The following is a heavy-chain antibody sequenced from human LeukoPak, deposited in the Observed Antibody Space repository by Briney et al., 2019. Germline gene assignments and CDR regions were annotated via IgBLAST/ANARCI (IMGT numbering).Heavy chain of an antibody. CDR3: ARHADNLAYGFDY. V-gene: IGHV5-51*01. CDR1: GYSFTTFW. Sequence: GESLKISCKASGYSFTTFWIGWVSQMPGKGLEWMGIIYPGDSDTTYSPSFQGQVTISADKSISTAYLQWRSLEASDTAMYYCARHADNLAYGFDYWGQGTVVTVSS. J-gene: IGHJ4*02. CDR2: IYPGDSDT. D-gene: IGHD3-16*01.